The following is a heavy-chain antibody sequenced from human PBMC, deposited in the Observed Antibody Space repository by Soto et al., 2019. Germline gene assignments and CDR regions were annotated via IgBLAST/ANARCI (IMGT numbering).Heavy chain of an antibody. V-gene: IGHV3-7*01. Sequence: EVQLVESGGGLVQPGGSLRLSCAASGFTFGWYWMSWVRQAPGKGLEWVATIKFDGNEKKDVDSVKGRFTTSRDNAKHLVYLQMDSLRDGDTAFYFCAMGSGYGSGNSVNHYVDLWGHGTLVTVSP. CDR1: GFTFGWYW. CDR3: AMGSGYGSGNSVNHYVDL. CDR2: IKFDGNEK. D-gene: IGHD3-10*01. J-gene: IGHJ4*01.